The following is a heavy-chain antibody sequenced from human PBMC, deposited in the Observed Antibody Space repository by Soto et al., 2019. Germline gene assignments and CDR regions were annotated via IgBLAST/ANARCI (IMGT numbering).Heavy chain of an antibody. CDR1: GGSISSYY. D-gene: IGHD6-13*01. J-gene: IGHJ6*02. Sequence: SETLSLTCTVSGGSISSYYWSWIRQPPGKGLEWIGYIYYSGSTNYNPSLKSRVTISVDTSKNQFSLKLSSVTAADTAVYYCARVGYSSSWYLEDYYYYGMDVWGQGTTVTVSS. V-gene: IGHV4-59*01. CDR2: IYYSGST. CDR3: ARVGYSSSWYLEDYYYYGMDV.